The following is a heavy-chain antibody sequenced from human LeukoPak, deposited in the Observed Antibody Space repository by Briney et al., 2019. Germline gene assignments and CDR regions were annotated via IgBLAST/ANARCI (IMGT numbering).Heavy chain of an antibody. Sequence: GGSLRLSCAASGFTFSSYAMSWVRQAPGKGLEWVSAISGSGGSTYYADSVKGRSTISRDNSKNTLYLQMNSLRAEDTAVYYCAKDPFGGVCSGGSCYLNYFDYWGQGTLVTVSS. CDR2: ISGSGGST. CDR1: GFTFSSYA. CDR3: AKDPFGGVCSGGSCYLNYFDY. V-gene: IGHV3-23*01. J-gene: IGHJ4*02. D-gene: IGHD2-15*01.